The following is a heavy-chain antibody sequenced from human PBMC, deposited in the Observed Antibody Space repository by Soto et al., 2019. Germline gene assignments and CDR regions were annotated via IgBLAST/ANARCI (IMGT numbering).Heavy chain of an antibody. Sequence: SETLSLTWTVSGGSISSSSYFWGWIRQHPGKGLEWIGSIYYSGSTYYNPSLKSRVTISVDTSKNQFSLKLSSVTAADTAVYYCARLNGYCVCSSGHGSYVIYFWAQGSSFPVSS. V-gene: IGHV4-39*01. CDR3: ARLNGYCVCSSGHGSYVIYF. D-gene: IGHD2-2*03. CDR2: IYYSGST. CDR1: GGSISSSSYF. J-gene: IGHJ6*02.